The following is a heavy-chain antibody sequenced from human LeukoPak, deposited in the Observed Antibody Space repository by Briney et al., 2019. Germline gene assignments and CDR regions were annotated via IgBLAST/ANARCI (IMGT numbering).Heavy chain of an antibody. CDR3: AAESPNSSGWYDY. CDR1: GYSFTSYW. V-gene: IGHV5-10-1*01. CDR2: IDPSDSYT. J-gene: IGHJ4*02. D-gene: IGHD6-19*01. Sequence: GESLRISCKGSGYSFTSYWISWVRQMPGKGLEWMGRIDPSDSYTNYSPSFQGHVTISADKSISTAYLQWSSLRSEDTAVYYCAAESPNSSGWYDYWGQGTLVTVSS.